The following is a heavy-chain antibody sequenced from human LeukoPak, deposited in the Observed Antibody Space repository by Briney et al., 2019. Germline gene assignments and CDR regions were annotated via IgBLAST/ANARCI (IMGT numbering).Heavy chain of an antibody. CDR2: ISAYNGNT. CDR3: ARDVNTARSPPAFDY. J-gene: IGHJ4*02. Sequence: ASVKVSCKASGYTFTSYGISWVRQAPGQGLEWMGWISAYNGNTNYAQKLQGRVTMTTDTSTSTAYMELRSLRSDDTAVYYCARDVNTARSPPAFDYWGQGTLVTVSS. D-gene: IGHD6-6*01. CDR1: GYTFTSYG. V-gene: IGHV1-18*01.